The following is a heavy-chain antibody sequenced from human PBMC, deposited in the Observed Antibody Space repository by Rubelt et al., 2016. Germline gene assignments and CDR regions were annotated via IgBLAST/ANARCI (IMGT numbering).Heavy chain of an antibody. Sequence: WMNPNSGNTGYAQKFQGRVTMTTDTSTSTAYMELRSLRSDDTAVYYCARDPGPVGATSPRLDYWGQGTLVTVSS. J-gene: IGHJ4*02. CDR2: MNPNSGNT. V-gene: IGHV1-18*01. D-gene: IGHD1-26*01. CDR3: ARDPGPVGATSPRLDY.